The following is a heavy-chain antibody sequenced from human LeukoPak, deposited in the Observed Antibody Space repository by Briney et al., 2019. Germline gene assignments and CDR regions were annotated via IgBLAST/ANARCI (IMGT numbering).Heavy chain of an antibody. V-gene: IGHV4-59*08. CDR2: IYYSGST. CDR1: GGSFSGYY. D-gene: IGHD3-10*01. J-gene: IGHJ5*02. CDR3: ARTYYYGSGSYHWFDP. Sequence: SETLSLTCAVYGGSFSGYYWSWIRQPPGKGLEWIGYIYYSGSTNYNPSLKSRVTISVDTSKNQFSLKLSSVTAADTAVYYCARTYYYGSGSYHWFDPWGQGTLVTVSS.